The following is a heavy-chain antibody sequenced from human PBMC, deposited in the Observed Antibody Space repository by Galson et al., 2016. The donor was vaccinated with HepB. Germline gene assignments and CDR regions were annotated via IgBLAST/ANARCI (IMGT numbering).Heavy chain of an antibody. CDR3: ASDGGYDAFDI. V-gene: IGHV1-2*02. Sequence: SVKVSCKASGYSFTDYYMHWVRQAPGQGLEWMGWIDCNSGGTNYAQKFQGRVTMTRDTSISTAYMELARLKYDDTAVYYCASDGGYDAFDIWGQGTMVTVSS. D-gene: IGHD5-12*01. J-gene: IGHJ3*02. CDR2: IDCNSGGT. CDR1: GYSFTDYY.